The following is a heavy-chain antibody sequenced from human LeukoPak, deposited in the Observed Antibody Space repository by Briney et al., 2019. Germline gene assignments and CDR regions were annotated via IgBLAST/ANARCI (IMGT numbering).Heavy chain of an antibody. J-gene: IGHJ4*02. Sequence: GGSLRLSCAVSGITLSNYGMSWVRQAPGKGLEWVAGISDSGGRTNYADSVKGRFTISRDNPKNTLYLQMNSLRAQDTAVYFCAKRGVVIRVILVGFHKEAYYFDSWGQGALVTVSS. CDR1: GITLSNYG. CDR3: AKRGVVIRVILVGFHKEAYYFDS. D-gene: IGHD3-22*01. CDR2: ISDSGGRT. V-gene: IGHV3-23*01.